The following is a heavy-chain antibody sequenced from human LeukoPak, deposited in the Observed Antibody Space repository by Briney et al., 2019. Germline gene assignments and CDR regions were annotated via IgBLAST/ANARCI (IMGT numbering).Heavy chain of an antibody. CDR1: GYTFTSYY. D-gene: IGHD5-18*01. J-gene: IGHJ6*03. V-gene: IGHV1-46*01. CDR2: IDPSVGST. Sequence: ASVKVSCKASGYTFTSYYMHWVRQAPGQGVEWMGIIDPSVGSTSYAQKFQGRVTMTRDMSTSTVYMEPSSLRSEDTAVYYCARENSYGYGNCYYYMDVWGKGTTVTVSS. CDR3: ARENSYGYGNCYYYMDV.